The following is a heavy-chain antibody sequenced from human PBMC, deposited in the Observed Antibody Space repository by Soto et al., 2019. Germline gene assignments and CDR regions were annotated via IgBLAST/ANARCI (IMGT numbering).Heavy chain of an antibody. CDR2: ISSSSSYI. V-gene: IGHV3-21*01. J-gene: IGHJ6*02. CDR3: AKQMEGQQLTYYYYGMDV. Sequence: GGSLRLSCAASGFTFSSYSMNWVRQAPGKGLEWVSSISSSSSYIYYADSVKGRFTISRDNAKNSLYLQMNSLRAEDTAVYYCAKQMEGQQLTYYYYGMDVWGQGTTVTVSS. CDR1: GFTFSSYS. D-gene: IGHD6-13*01.